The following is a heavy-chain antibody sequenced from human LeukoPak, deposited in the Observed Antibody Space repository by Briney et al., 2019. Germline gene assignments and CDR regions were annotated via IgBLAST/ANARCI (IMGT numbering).Heavy chain of an antibody. Sequence: GESLKISCKGSGYSFTSYWTGWVRQMPGKGLEWMGIIYPGDSDTRYSPSFQGQVTISADKSISTAYLQWSSLKASDTAMYYCARRATFDYGDYGSFDPWGQGTLVTVSS. CDR3: ARRATFDYGDYGSFDP. D-gene: IGHD4-17*01. CDR1: GYSFTSYW. V-gene: IGHV5-51*01. J-gene: IGHJ5*02. CDR2: IYPGDSDT.